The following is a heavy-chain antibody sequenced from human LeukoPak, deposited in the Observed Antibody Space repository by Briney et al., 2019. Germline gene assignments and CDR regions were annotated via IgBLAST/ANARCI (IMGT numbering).Heavy chain of an antibody. CDR3: AGGSIGYCSSTSCPRFDP. CDR1: GGSFSGYY. J-gene: IGHJ5*02. CDR2: INHSGST. Sequence: SETLSLTCAVYGGSFSGYYWSWIRQPPGKGLEGIGEINHSGSTNYNPSLKSRVTISVDTSKNQFSLKLSSVTAADTAVYFCAGGSIGYCSSTSCPRFDPWGQGTLVTVSS. D-gene: IGHD2-2*01. V-gene: IGHV4-34*01.